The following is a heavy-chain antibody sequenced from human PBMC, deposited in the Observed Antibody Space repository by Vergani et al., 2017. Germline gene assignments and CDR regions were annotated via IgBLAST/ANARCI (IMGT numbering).Heavy chain of an antibody. D-gene: IGHD1-7*01. V-gene: IGHV3-21*02. CDR1: GFAFSYYS. Sequence: EVQLVESGGGLVKPGGSLRLSCAASGFAFSYYSLNWVRQAPGKGLEWVSSISSSSSYIYYADSVKGRFTISRDDATNSLYLQMNGLRAEDTAVYYCARDLHSVVAGTTGVYYYYYGMDVWGQGTTVTVSS. CDR3: ARDLHSVVAGTTGVYYYYYGMDV. CDR2: ISSSSSYI. J-gene: IGHJ6*02.